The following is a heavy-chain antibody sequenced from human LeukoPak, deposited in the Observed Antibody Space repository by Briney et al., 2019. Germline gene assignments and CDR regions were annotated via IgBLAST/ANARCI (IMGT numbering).Heavy chain of an antibody. CDR1: GYTFTSYD. Sequence: ASVKVSCKASGYTFTSYDINRVRQSTGQGLEWMGWMNPNSGNTGYAQKFQGRVTMTRNTSISTAYMELSSLRSEDTAVYYCARANIVVVPAALYYYYYGLVVWGQGTTVTVSS. CDR3: ARANIVVVPAALYYYYYGLVV. CDR2: MNPNSGNT. J-gene: IGHJ6*02. D-gene: IGHD2-2*01. V-gene: IGHV1-8*01.